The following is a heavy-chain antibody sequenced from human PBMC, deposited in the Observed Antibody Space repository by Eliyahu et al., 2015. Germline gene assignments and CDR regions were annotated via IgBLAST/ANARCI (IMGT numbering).Heavy chain of an antibody. Sequence: EVQLLDSGGGLAQPGGSLRLSCXASGXIFSXFAXSWVRQAPGKGLEWVSAISGSGGNTYYADSVKGRFTVSRDNSKNTLFLQMNSLRAEDTAIYYCAKVSAGGGRTYHGGWYFDLWGRGTLATVSS. D-gene: IGHD1-14*01. V-gene: IGHV3-23*01. CDR1: GXIFSXFA. CDR3: AKVSAGGGRTYHGGWYFDL. CDR2: ISGSGGNT. J-gene: IGHJ2*01.